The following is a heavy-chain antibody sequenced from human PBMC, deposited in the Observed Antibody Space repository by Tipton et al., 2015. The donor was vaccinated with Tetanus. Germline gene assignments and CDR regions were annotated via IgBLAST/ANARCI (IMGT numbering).Heavy chain of an antibody. Sequence: TLSLTCTVSGDSISRGGYFWNWIRQRPGKGPEWIGYIYYSGSTYYNPSLKSRVSMSVDTSKNQFSLNLTSVTAADTAVYYCAGVTAQRTELYFEHWGQGTQVTVSS. D-gene: IGHD2-8*02. CDR3: AGVTAQRTELYFEH. V-gene: IGHV4-31*03. CDR1: GDSISRGGYF. J-gene: IGHJ1*01. CDR2: IYYSGST.